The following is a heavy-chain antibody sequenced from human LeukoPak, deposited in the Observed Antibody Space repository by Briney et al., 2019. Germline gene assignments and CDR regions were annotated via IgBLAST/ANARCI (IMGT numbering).Heavy chain of an antibody. V-gene: IGHV3-7*01. J-gene: IGHJ5*02. CDR1: GFTFSSYS. CDR2: IKKDGSEK. D-gene: IGHD3-3*01. CDR3: AKHYDFLSGYGSNWFDP. Sequence: HPGGSLRLSCAASGFTFSSYSMRWARQAPGKGLEWVANIKKDGSEKYYVDSVKGRFTISRDNAKNSLYLQMNSLRAEDTAVYYCAKHYDFLSGYGSNWFDPWGQGRLVTVSS.